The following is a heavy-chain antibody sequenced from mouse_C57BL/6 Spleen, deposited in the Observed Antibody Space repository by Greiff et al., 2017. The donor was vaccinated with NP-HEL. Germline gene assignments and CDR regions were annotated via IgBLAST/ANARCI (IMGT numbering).Heavy chain of an antibody. Sequence: EVKLMESGGGLVQPGGSLSLSCAASGFTFTDYYMSWVRQPPGKALEWLGFIRNKANGYTTEYSASVKGRFTISRDNSQSILYLQMNALRAEDSATYYCARLLITPVPDYWGQGTTLTVSS. CDR3: ARLLITPVPDY. J-gene: IGHJ2*01. D-gene: IGHD1-1*01. CDR1: GFTFTDYY. CDR2: IRNKANGYTT. V-gene: IGHV7-3*01.